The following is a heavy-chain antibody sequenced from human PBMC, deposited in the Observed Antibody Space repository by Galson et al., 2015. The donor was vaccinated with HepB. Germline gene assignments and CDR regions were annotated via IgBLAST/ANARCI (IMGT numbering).Heavy chain of an antibody. CDR3: ARDRCSGGSCYNWFDP. D-gene: IGHD2-15*01. CDR1: GGTFSSYT. CDR2: IIPTLGIA. V-gene: IGHV1-69*04. Sequence: SVKVSCKASGGTFSSYTISWVRQAPGQGLEWMGRIIPTLGIANYAQKFQGRVTITADKSTSTAYMELSSLRSEDTAVYYCARDRCSGGSCYNWFDPWGQGTLVTVSS. J-gene: IGHJ5*02.